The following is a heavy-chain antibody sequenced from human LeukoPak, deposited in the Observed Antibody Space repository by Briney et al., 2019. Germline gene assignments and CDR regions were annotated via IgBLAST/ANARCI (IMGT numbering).Heavy chain of an antibody. D-gene: IGHD1-26*01. CDR1: GYTFTSYG. J-gene: IGHJ5*02. CDR3: AREWDENWFDP. Sequence: ASVKVSCKASGYTFTSYGISWVRQAPGQGLEWMGWISAYNGNTNYAQKLQGRVTMTTDTSTSTAYMELSSLRSDDSAVYYCAREWDENWFDPWGQGSLVTVSS. V-gene: IGHV1-18*01. CDR2: ISAYNGNT.